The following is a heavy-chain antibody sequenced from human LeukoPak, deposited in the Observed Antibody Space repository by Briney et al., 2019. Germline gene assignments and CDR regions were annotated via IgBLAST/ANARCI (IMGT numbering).Heavy chain of an antibody. V-gene: IGHV3-21*01. CDR3: ARETIDYYYMDV. CDR2: ISSSSSYI. CDR1: GFTFSSYW. D-gene: IGHD1-7*01. Sequence: GGSLRLSCAASGFTFSSYWMNWVRQAPGKGLEWVSSISSSSSYIYYADSVKGRFTISRDNAKNSLYLQMNSLRAEDTAVYYCARETIDYYYMDVWGKGTTVTVSS. J-gene: IGHJ6*03.